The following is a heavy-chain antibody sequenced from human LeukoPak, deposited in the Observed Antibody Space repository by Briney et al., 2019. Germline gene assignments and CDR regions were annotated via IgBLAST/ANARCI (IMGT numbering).Heavy chain of an antibody. CDR1: GGSISSSSYY. V-gene: IGHV4-39*07. CDR3: ARVLSLRGDFWSGYYYYYMDV. D-gene: IGHD3-3*01. CDR2: IYYSGNT. Sequence: SETLSLTCTVSGGSISSSSYYWGWIRQPPGKGLEWIGSIYYSGNTYYNPSLKSRVTMSVDTSKNQFSLNLRSVTAADTAVYYCARVLSLRGDFWSGYYYYYMDVWGKGTTVTVSS. J-gene: IGHJ6*03.